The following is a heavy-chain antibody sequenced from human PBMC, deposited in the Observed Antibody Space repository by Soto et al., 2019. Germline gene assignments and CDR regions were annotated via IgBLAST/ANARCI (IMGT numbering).Heavy chain of an antibody. J-gene: IGHJ6*02. CDR1: GGSISSGGYY. CDR3: ARDFGYSYGYYYYGMDV. Sequence: SETLSLTCTVSGGSISSGGYYWSWIRQHPGKGLEWIGYIYYSGSTYYNPSLKSRVTISVDTSKNQFSLRLSSVTAADTAVYYCARDFGYSYGYYYYGMDVWGQGTTVTVSS. CDR2: IYYSGST. V-gene: IGHV4-31*03. D-gene: IGHD5-18*01.